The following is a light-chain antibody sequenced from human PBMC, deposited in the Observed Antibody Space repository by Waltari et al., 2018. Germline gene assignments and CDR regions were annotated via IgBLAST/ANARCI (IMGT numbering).Light chain of an antibody. CDR1: HSITTY. CDR3: QQTNTVTLT. Sequence: DIQMTQSPSSLSASVGDRVTITCRASHSITTYLNWYQQKPGKAPNLLIYAASSLQSRVPSRFSGSGSGTEFTLTISSLRAEDFATYCCQQTNTVTLTFGGGTKVEIK. V-gene: IGKV1-39*01. J-gene: IGKJ4*01. CDR2: AAS.